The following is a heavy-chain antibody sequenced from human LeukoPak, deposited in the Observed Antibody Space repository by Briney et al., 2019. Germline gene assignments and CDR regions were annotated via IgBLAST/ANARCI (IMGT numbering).Heavy chain of an antibody. CDR3: AREVLAYCGGDCYSYFDY. V-gene: IGHV4-4*02. CDR2: IYHSGST. J-gene: IGHJ4*02. CDR1: GGSISSSNW. D-gene: IGHD2-21*02. Sequence: SETLSLTCAVSGGSISSSNWWSWVRQPPGKGLEWIGEIYHSGSTNYNPSPKSRVTISVDKSKNQFSLKLSSVTAADTAVYYCAREVLAYCGGDCYSYFDYWGQGTLVTVSS.